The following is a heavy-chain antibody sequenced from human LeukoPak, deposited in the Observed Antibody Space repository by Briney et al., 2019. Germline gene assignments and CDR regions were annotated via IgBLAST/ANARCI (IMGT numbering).Heavy chain of an antibody. D-gene: IGHD2-21*02. CDR1: GFTFGSYA. CDR2: ISYDGSNT. V-gene: IGHV3-30-3*01. J-gene: IGHJ4*02. Sequence: GTSLRLSCAVSGFTFGSYAMHWARQAPGKGLEWLAVISYDGSNTVYADSVKGRFTTSRDKFKNTLYLYMNSLRTEDTAMYYCARDPNHLVVVTATLDYWGPGTQVTV. CDR3: ARDPNHLVVVTATLDY.